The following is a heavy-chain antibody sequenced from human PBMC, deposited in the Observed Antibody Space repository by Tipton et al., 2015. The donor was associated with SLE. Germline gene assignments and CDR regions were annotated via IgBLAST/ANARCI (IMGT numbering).Heavy chain of an antibody. V-gene: IGHV3-23*03. CDR3: ARAPCSGSGCFRTYYFDS. D-gene: IGHD3-10*01. CDR2: LYSAGSS. CDR1: GFTFSSFA. J-gene: IGHJ4*02. Sequence: SLRLSCAVSGFTFSSFAMSWVRQAPGKGLEWVSTLYSAGSSYNADSVRGRFSISRDTSKVTLYLQMHSLRAEDTAIYYCARAPCSGSGCFRTYYFDSWGQGTLVTVSS.